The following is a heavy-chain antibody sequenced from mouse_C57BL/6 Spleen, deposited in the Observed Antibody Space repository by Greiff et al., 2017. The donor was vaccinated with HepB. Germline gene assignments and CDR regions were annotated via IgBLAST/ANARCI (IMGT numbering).Heavy chain of an antibody. Sequence: EVQLQESGPGMVKPSQSLSLTCTVTGYSITSGYDWHWIRHFPGNKLEWMGYISYSGSTNYNPSLKSRISITHDTSKNHFFLKLNSVTTEDTATYYCARDGKRYAMDYWGQGTSVTVSS. J-gene: IGHJ4*01. V-gene: IGHV3-1*01. CDR2: ISYSGST. D-gene: IGHD2-1*01. CDR1: GYSITSGYD. CDR3: ARDGKRYAMDY.